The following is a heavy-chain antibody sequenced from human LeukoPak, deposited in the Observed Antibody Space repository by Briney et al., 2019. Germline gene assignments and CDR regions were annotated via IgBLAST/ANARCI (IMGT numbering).Heavy chain of an antibody. V-gene: IGHV3-74*01. CDR3: AIFDSSSWAYYYYYGMDV. J-gene: IGHJ6*02. Sequence: GGSLTLSCAASGFTFSSYWMHWVRQAPGKGLVWVSRINSDGSSTSYADSEKGRFTISRDNAKNTLYLQMISLRAEDTAVYYCAIFDSSSWAYYYYYGMDVWGQGTTVTVSS. D-gene: IGHD6-13*01. CDR1: GFTFSSYW. CDR2: INSDGSST.